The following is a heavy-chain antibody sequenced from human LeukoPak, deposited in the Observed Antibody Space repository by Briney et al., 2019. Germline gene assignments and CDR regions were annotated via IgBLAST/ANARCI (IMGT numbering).Heavy chain of an antibody. J-gene: IGHJ6*03. D-gene: IGHD4-11*01. CDR1: GGSFSGYY. Sequence: SETLSLTCAVYGGSFSGYYWSWIRQPPGKGLEWIGEINHSGSTNYNPSLKSRVTISVDTSKNQFSLKLSSVTAADTAVYYCASGAYSYYYMDVWGKGTTVTISS. V-gene: IGHV4-34*01. CDR2: INHSGST. CDR3: ASGAYSYYYMDV.